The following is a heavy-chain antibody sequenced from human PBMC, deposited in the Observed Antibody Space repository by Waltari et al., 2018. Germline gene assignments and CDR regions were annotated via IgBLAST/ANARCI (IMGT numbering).Heavy chain of an antibody. J-gene: IGHJ4*02. D-gene: IGHD4-17*01. CDR1: GFTFSNAC. V-gene: IGHV3-15*07. CDR3: TTDRSRLRWSDYYFDY. Sequence: VQLVESGEGLVRPGGSLRLSCAASGFTFSNACMNWLRQAPGQGLEWVGRIKSKSDGGTTDYAAPVKGRFTISRDDSKNTLYLQMNRLKTEDTAVYYCTTDRSRLRWSDYYFDYWGQGTLVTVSS. CDR2: IKSKSDGGTT.